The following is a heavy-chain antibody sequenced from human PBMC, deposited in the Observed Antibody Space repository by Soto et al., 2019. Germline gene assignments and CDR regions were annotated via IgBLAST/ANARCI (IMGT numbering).Heavy chain of an antibody. V-gene: IGHV3-48*02. CDR1: GVTFSTYS. CDR3: ATVARAY. J-gene: IGHJ4*02. CDR2: IDSVTGII. Sequence: GGSLRLSCVVSGVTFSTYSMNWVRQAPGRGREWVAYIDSVTGIINYAESVKGRFIISRDNVEKTLFLQMNSLRYEDTAVYYCATVARAYWGQGALVTVSS.